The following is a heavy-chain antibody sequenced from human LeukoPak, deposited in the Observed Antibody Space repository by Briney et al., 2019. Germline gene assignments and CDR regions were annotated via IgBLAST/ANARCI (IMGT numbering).Heavy chain of an antibody. CDR2: IIPILGIA. D-gene: IGHD5-18*01. Sequence: SVKVSCKASGGTFSSYAISWVRQAPGRGLEWMGRIIPILGIANYAQKFQGRVTITADKSTSTAYMELSSLRSEDTAVYYCARGGSIYSYGFGYWGQGTLVTVSS. J-gene: IGHJ4*02. CDR1: GGTFSSYA. V-gene: IGHV1-69*04. CDR3: ARGGSIYSYGFGY.